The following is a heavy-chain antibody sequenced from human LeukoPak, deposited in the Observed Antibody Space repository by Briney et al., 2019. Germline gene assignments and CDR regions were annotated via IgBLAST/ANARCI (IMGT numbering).Heavy chain of an antibody. V-gene: IGHV4-39*01. CDR2: IYYSGST. CDR3: ARLRIVGATIDY. D-gene: IGHD1-26*01. CDR1: GGSISSSSYY. J-gene: IGHJ4*02. Sequence: SSETLSLTCTVSGGSISSSSYYWGWIRQPPGKGLVWIGSIYYSGSTYYNPSLKSRVTISVDTSNNQFSLQLSSVTAADTAVYYCARLRIVGATIDYWGQGTLVTVSS.